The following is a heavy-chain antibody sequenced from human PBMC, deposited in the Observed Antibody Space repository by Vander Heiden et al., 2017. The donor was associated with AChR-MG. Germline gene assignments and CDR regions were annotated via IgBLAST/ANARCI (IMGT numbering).Heavy chain of an antibody. CDR1: GWYFSGYY. Sequence: QVQLQQWGEGLLKPSETLSLTCAVYGWYFSGYYWSWIRQPTGRGLEWIGEINHSGSTNYNPSLKSRVTISVDTSKNQFSLKLSSVTAADTAVYYCARGSNALLWFGARGFDPWGQGTLVTVSS. D-gene: IGHD3-10*01. CDR2: INHSGST. J-gene: IGHJ5*02. CDR3: ARGSNALLWFGARGFDP. V-gene: IGHV4-34*01.